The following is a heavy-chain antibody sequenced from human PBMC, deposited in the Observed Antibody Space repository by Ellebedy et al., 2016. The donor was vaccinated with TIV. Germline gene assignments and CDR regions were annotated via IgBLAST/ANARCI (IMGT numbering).Heavy chain of an antibody. CDR2: IFPLDSDT. CDR1: GYNFATYW. V-gene: IGHV5-51*01. J-gene: IGHJ4*02. D-gene: IGHD5-12*01. CDR3: ARSLAGYGYIDS. Sequence: GGSLRLSCKASGYNFATYWIGWLRQTPGKGLEWMGIIFPLDSDTRYSPSYRGPVTISADRTLNTAYLQWSSLRASDTAMYYCARSLAGYGYIDSWGQGTLVNVSS.